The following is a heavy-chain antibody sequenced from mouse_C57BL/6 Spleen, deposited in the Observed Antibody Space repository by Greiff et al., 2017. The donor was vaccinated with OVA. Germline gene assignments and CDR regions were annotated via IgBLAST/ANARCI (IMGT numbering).Heavy chain of an antibody. V-gene: IGHV5-17*01. J-gene: IGHJ1*03. CDR2: ISSGSSTI. D-gene: IGHD1-1*01. CDR1: GFTFSDSG. Sequence: EVKLMESGGGLVKPGGSLKLSCAASGFTFSDSGMHWVRQAPEKGLEWVAYISSGSSTIYYADTVKGRFTISRDNAKNTLFLQMTSLRSEDTAMYYCALLYGSSRYFDVWGTGTTVTVSS. CDR3: ALLYGSSRYFDV.